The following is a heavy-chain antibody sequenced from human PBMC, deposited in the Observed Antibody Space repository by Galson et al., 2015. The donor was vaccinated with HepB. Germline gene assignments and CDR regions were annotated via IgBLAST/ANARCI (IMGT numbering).Heavy chain of an antibody. V-gene: IGHV1-18*04. Sequence: SVKVSCKASGYTFTSYGISWVRQAPGQGLEWMGWISAYDGNTNYAQKLQGRVTMTTDTSTSTAYMELRSLRSDDTAVYYRARAPTLTFYFDYWGQGTLVTVSS. J-gene: IGHJ4*02. CDR1: GYTFTSYG. D-gene: IGHD4-17*01. CDR2: ISAYDGNT. CDR3: ARAPTLTFYFDY.